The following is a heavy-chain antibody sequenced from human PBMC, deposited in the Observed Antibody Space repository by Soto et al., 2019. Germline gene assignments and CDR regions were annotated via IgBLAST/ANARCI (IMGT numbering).Heavy chain of an antibody. D-gene: IGHD2-2*01. V-gene: IGHV4-31*03. CDR2: IYYSGST. CDR3: ARNXLGYCSSTSCSGNWFDP. J-gene: IGHJ5*02. Sequence: SETLSLTCPVSGGSISSGGYYWSWIRQHPGNGLEWIGYIYYSGSTYYNPSRKSRVTISVDTSKNQFSLKLRSVTAADTAVYYCARNXLGYCSSTSCSGNWFDPWGQGTLVTVSS. CDR1: GGSISSGGYY.